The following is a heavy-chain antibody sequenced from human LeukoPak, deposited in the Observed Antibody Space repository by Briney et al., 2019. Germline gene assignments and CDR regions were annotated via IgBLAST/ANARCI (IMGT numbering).Heavy chain of an antibody. V-gene: IGHV3-7*01. D-gene: IGHD1-1*01. CDR2: IKEDGSEK. J-gene: IGHJ4*02. CDR1: GFTFSDYC. CDR3: ARYHWNDVAY. Sequence: GGSLRLSCAASGFTFSDYCMNWVRQAPGKGLEWVANIKEDGSEKYYVDSVRGRFTISRDNAKNSLYLQMNSLRAEDSAVYYCARYHWNDVAYWGQGTLVTVSS.